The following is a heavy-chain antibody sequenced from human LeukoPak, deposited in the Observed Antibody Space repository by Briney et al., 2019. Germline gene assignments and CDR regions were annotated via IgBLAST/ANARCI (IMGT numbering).Heavy chain of an antibody. J-gene: IGHJ4*02. CDR3: AKGKGATTVFDY. V-gene: IGHV3-23*01. CDR2: ISGSGGST. CDR1: GFTFSSYA. Sequence: GGSLRLSCAASGFTFSSYAMSWVRQAPGKGLEWVSAISGSGGSTYYADSVKGWFTISRDNSKNTLYLQMNSLRAEDTAVYYCAKGKGATTVFDYWGQGTLVTVSS. D-gene: IGHD1-26*01.